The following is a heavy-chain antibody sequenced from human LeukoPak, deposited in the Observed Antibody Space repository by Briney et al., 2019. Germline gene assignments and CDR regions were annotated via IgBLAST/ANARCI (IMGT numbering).Heavy chain of an antibody. J-gene: IGHJ4*02. V-gene: IGHV4-4*07. Sequence: SETLSLTCTVSGGSISSYYWTWIRQPAGKGLEWIGRIYTSGYTNYNPSLKSRVTMSVDTSKNQFSLKLSSVTAADTAVYYCATQHDSGYYFDYWGQETLVTVSS. CDR1: GGSISSYY. CDR3: ATQHDSGYYFDY. CDR2: IYTSGYT. D-gene: IGHD1-1*01.